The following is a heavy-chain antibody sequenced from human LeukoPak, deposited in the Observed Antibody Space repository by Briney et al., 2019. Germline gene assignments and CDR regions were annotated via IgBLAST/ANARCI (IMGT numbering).Heavy chain of an antibody. CDR2: IYYSGST. J-gene: IGHJ4*02. V-gene: IGHV4-31*03. D-gene: IGHD3-3*01. CDR3: ARAGGFFSPFGY. Sequence: TASETLSLTCTVSGGSIGSGGYYWSWIRQHPGKGLEWIGYIYYSGSTYYNPSLKSRVTISVDTSKNQFSLKLTSVTAADTAVYFCARAGGFFSPFGYWGQGTLVTVSS. CDR1: GGSIGSGGYY.